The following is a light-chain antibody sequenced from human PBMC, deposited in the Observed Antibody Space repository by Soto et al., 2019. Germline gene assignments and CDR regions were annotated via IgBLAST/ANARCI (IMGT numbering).Light chain of an antibody. CDR3: QQRSNWPPGALT. J-gene: IGKJ4*01. CDR2: DAP. V-gene: IGKV3-11*01. CDR1: QSVSSY. Sequence: EIVLTQSPATLSLSPGERATLSCRASQSVSSYLAWYQQKPGQAPRLLIYDAPNRATGIPARFSGSGSGTDFTLTISSLEPEDFAVYYCQQRSNWPPGALTFGGGTKVEIK.